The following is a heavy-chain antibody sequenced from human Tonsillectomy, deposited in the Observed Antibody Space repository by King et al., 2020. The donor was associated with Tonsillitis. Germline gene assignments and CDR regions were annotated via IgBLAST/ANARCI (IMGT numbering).Heavy chain of an antibody. V-gene: IGHV3-21*01. J-gene: IGHJ4*02. CDR1: GFTFSSYS. D-gene: IGHD4-17*01. Sequence: VQLVESGGGLVKPGGSLRLSCAAYGFTFSSYSMNWVRQAPGKGLEWVSSISSSSNYIYYADSVKGRFTISRDNAKNSLYLQMNSLRAEDTAVYYCARGDGTVTTNFGYWGQGTLVTVSP. CDR2: ISSSSNYI. CDR3: ARGDGTVTTNFGY.